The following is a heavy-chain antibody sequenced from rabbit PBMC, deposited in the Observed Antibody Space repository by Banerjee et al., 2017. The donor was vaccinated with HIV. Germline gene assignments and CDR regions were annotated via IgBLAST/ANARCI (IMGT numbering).Heavy chain of an antibody. Sequence: QSLEESGGDLVKPGASLTLTCTASGFSFSSGYDMCWVRQAPGKGLELIACIYTSSGSTYYATWAKGRFTISKTSSTTVTLQMTSLTAADTATYFCARYSSSSGYYNSLPLGNLWGPGTLVTVS. CDR2: IYTSSGST. V-gene: IGHV1S40*01. D-gene: IGHD1-1*01. CDR3: ARYSSSSGYYNSLPLGNL. CDR1: GFSFSSGYD. J-gene: IGHJ4*01.